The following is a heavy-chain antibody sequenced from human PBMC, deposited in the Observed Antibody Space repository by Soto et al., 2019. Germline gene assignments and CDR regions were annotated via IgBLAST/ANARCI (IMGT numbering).Heavy chain of an antibody. CDR1: GGSFSGYY. V-gene: IGHV4-34*01. CDR3: ARRQFWSGYFFDY. Sequence: SETLSLTCAVYGGSFSGYYWSWIRQPPGKGLEWIGEINHSGSTNYNPSLKSRVTISVDTSKNQFSLKLSSVTDADTAVYYCARRQFWSGYFFDYWGQGTLVTVSS. J-gene: IGHJ4*02. CDR2: INHSGST. D-gene: IGHD3-3*02.